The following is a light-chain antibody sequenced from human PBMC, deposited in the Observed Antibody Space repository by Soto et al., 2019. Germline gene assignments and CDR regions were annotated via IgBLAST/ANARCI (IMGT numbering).Light chain of an antibody. CDR3: AAWDDSLSGHYV. CDR1: SSHIASNE. Sequence: QSVLTQPPSASGTPGQRGTISCSGSSSHIASNEIDWYKRLPETAPKLLSYRNNQRPSGVPDRFSGSKSGTSASLAISGLRSEDEADYYCAAWDDSLSGHYVFGTGTKVTVL. J-gene: IGLJ1*01. V-gene: IGLV1-47*01. CDR2: RNN.